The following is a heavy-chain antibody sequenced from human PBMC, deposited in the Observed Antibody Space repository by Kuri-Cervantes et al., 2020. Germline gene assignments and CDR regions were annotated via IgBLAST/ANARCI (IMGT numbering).Heavy chain of an antibody. CDR1: GYTFSSYG. J-gene: IGHJ4*02. Sequence: ASVKVSCKASGYTFSSYGISWVRQAPGQGLEWMGWISVYNGNTNCAQKLQGRVTMTTDTSTSTAYMELRSLRSDDTAVYYCARDSRAYFDYWGQGTLVTVSS. V-gene: IGHV1-18*01. CDR2: ISVYNGNT. CDR3: ARDSRAYFDY.